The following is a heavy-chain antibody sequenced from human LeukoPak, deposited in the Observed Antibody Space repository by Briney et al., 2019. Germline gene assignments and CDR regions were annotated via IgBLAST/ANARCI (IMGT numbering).Heavy chain of an antibody. CDR1: GYTFTSYD. CDR3: ARGPQGNYYDSSGYWTPYYYYGMDV. CDR2: MNPNSGNT. V-gene: IGHV1-8*01. J-gene: IGHJ6*02. D-gene: IGHD3-22*01. Sequence: ASVSVSCKASGYTFTSYDINWVRQATGQGLEWMGWMNPNSGNTVYAQKFQGRVTMTRNTSISTAYMELSSLRSEDTAVYYCARGPQGNYYDSSGYWTPYYYYGMDVWGQGTTVTVSS.